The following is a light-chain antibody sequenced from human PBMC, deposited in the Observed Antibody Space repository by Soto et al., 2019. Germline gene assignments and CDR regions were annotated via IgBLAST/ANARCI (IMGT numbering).Light chain of an antibody. CDR1: QSVRSS. Sequence: EIVLTQSPATLSLSPGERATLSCRASQSVRSSLAWYQQNPGQPPRLLIYDASTRATGIPGRFSGSGSGTDFTLTISNLEPEDFATYYCQQRGSWPWTFGQGAKVESK. J-gene: IGKJ1*01. V-gene: IGKV3-11*01. CDR2: DAS. CDR3: QQRGSWPWT.